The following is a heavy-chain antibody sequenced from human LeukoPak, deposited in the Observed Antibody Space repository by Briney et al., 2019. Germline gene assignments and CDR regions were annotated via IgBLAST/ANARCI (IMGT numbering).Heavy chain of an antibody. J-gene: IGHJ4*02. D-gene: IGHD3-16*01. CDR2: IYISDST. Sequence: SETLSLTCIVSGGSISSGSYYWNWIRQPAGKGLEWIGRIYISDSTNYNPSLKSRVTISVDTSKNQFSLNLSSVTAADTAVYYCARGRLGDSFDYWGQGILVTVSS. CDR1: GGSISSGSYY. V-gene: IGHV4-61*02. CDR3: ARGRLGDSFDY.